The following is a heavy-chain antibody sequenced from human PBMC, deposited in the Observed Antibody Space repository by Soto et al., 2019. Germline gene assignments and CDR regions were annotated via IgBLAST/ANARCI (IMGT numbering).Heavy chain of an antibody. J-gene: IGHJ1*01. Sequence: SETLSLTCTVSEGSISSGDYYWSCIRQPPGKGLGWIGYIYYIESTYYNPSLKNRVTISGDTSKNQFSLKLSSVTAADTVVYYCARGGRDGARLGHWGQGTQGSLCS. D-gene: IGHD2-15*01. CDR1: EGSISSGDYY. V-gene: IGHV4-30-4*01. CDR2: IYYIEST. CDR3: ARGGRDGARLGH.